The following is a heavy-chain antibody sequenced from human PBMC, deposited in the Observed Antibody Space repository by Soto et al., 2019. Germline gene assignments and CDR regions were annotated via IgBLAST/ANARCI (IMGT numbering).Heavy chain of an antibody. CDR2: ISWNSGSI. V-gene: IGHV3-9*01. Sequence: EVQLVESGGGLVQPGRSLRLSCAASGFTFDDYAMHWVRQAPGKGLEWVSGISWNSGSIGYADSVKGRFTISRDNAKNSQYLRMNSLIAEDTALYYCAKAISHYYYYGMVVWGKGTTVTVSS. CDR1: GFTFDDYA. J-gene: IGHJ6*04. CDR3: AKAISHYYYYGMVV.